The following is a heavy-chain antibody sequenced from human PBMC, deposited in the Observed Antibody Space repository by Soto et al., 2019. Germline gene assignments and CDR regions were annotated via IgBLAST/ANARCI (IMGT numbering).Heavy chain of an antibody. CDR3: ARSQGGSSSLDIYYYYYYGMDV. CDR2: IIPIFGPA. D-gene: IGHD2-15*01. V-gene: IGHV1-69*01. Sequence: QVQLVQSGAEVKKPGSSVKVSCKAPGGTFSSYAISWVRQAPGQGLEWMGGIIPIFGPAKYAQKFQGRVTITADESTSTGYMELSSLRSEDTAVYYCARSQGGSSSLDIYYYYYYGMDVWGQGTTVTVSS. J-gene: IGHJ6*02. CDR1: GGTFSSYA.